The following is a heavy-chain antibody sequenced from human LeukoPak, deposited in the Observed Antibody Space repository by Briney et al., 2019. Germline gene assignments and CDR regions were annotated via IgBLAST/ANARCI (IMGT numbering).Heavy chain of an antibody. Sequence: SETLSLTCTVSGGSISSYYWSWIRQPPGKGLEWIGYIYYSGSTNYNPSLKSRVTISVDTSKNQFSLKLSSVTAADTAVYYCARPRYCSTTSCSDAFDIWGQGTMVTVSS. V-gene: IGHV4-59*12. J-gene: IGHJ3*02. CDR2: IYYSGST. D-gene: IGHD2-2*01. CDR3: ARPRYCSTTSCSDAFDI. CDR1: GGSISSYY.